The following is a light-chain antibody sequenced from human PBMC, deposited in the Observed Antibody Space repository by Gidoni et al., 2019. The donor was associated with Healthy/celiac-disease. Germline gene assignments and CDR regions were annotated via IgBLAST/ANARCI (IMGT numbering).Light chain of an antibody. CDR3: QQYYSTPLT. CDR1: QSVLYISNNKNY. V-gene: IGKV4-1*01. CDR2: WAS. J-gene: IGKJ2*01. Sequence: DIVMTQSPDSLAVSLGERATINCKSSQSVLYISNNKNYLAWYQQKPGQPPKLLIYWASNRESGVPDRFSGSGSGTDFTLTISSLQAEDVAVYYCQQYYSTPLTFGQGTKLEIK.